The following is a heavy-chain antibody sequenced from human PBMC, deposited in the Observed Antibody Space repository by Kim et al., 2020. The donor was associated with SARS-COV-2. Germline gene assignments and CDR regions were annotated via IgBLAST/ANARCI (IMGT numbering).Heavy chain of an antibody. CDR1: GYTFTSYA. CDR3: ARDYIWRLVGSYYYYYMDV. Sequence: ASVKVSCKASGYTFTSYAMNWVRQAPGQGLAWMGWINTNTGKPTYAQGFTGRFVFSLDTSVSTTYLQISRLKAEDTAVYYCARDYIWRLVGSYYYYYMDVWGKVTTVTVSS. CDR2: INTNTGKP. V-gene: IGHV7-4-1*02. J-gene: IGHJ6*03. D-gene: IGHD3-9*01.